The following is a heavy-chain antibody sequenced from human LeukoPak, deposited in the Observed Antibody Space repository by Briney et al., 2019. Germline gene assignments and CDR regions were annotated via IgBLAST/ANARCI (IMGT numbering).Heavy chain of an antibody. J-gene: IGHJ4*02. D-gene: IGHD3-22*01. CDR2: IYYSGST. CDR3: ARQHYYDSSGYSPFFDY. V-gene: IGHV4-59*01. CDR1: GGSISSYY. Sequence: SETLSLTCTVSGGSISSYYWSWIRQPPGKGLEWIGYIYYSGSTNYNPSLKSRVTISVDTSKNRFSLKLSSVTAADTAVYYCARQHYYDSSGYSPFFDYWGQGTLATVSS.